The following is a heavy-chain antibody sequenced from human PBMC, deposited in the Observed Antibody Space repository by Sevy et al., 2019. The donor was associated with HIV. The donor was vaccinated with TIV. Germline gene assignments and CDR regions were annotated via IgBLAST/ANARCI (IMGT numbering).Heavy chain of an antibody. CDR1: GGSISIANHY. V-gene: IGHV4-31*03. D-gene: IGHD3-3*01. J-gene: IGHJ6*02. CDR3: ARVVTIFGRSMDV. Sequence: SETLSLTCTVAGGSISIANHYWSWIRQHPGKGREWIGYIYYSGSTYYNPSLKSRVTISVDTSKNQFSLKLSSVTAADTAVYYCARVVTIFGRSMDVWGQGTTVTVSS. CDR2: IYYSGST.